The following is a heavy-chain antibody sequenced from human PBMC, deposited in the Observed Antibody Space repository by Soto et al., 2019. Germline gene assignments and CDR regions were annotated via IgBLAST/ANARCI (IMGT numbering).Heavy chain of an antibody. J-gene: IGHJ5*02. D-gene: IGHD3-9*01. CDR3: AREFAEYFDWLLYGWFDP. Sequence: GGSLRLSCAASGFTFSSYGMHWVRQAPGKGLEWVAVIWYDGSNKYYADSVKGRFTISRDNSKNSLYLQMNSLRAEDTAVYYCAREFAEYFDWLLYGWFDPWGQGTLVTVSS. CDR1: GFTFSSYG. V-gene: IGHV3-33*01. CDR2: IWYDGSNK.